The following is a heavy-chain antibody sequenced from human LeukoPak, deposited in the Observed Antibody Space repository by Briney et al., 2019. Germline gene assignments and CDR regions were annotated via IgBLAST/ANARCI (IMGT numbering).Heavy chain of an antibody. J-gene: IGHJ3*02. CDR1: GYTFTGYY. Sequence: ASVKVSCKASGYTFTGYYMHWVRQAPGQGLEWMGRINPNSGGTNYAQKFQGRVTMTRDTSISTAYMELSRLRSDDTAVYYCARATQSPYVRWLPAPDAFDIWGQGTMVTVSS. CDR2: INPNSGGT. CDR3: ARATQSPYVRWLPAPDAFDI. D-gene: IGHD5-24*01. V-gene: IGHV1-2*06.